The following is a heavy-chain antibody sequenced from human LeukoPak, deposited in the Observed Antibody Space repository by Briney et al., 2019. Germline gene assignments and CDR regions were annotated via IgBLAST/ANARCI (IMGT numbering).Heavy chain of an antibody. Sequence: PSETLSLTCTVSGGSISSSSYYWGWIRQPPGKGLEWIGEINHSGSTNYNPSLKSRVTISVDTSKNQFSLKLSSVTAADTAVYYCARPYYDFWSGYFHDAFDIWGQGTMVTVSS. CDR3: ARPYYDFWSGYFHDAFDI. J-gene: IGHJ3*02. V-gene: IGHV4-39*07. D-gene: IGHD3-3*01. CDR2: INHSGST. CDR1: GGSISSSSYY.